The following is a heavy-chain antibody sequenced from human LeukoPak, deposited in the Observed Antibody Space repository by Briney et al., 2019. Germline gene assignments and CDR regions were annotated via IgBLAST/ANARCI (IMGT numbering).Heavy chain of an antibody. Sequence: PSETLSLTCTVSGGSISSSSYYWGWIRQPPEKGLEWIGSVYYSGCTYYSPSLKSRVTISVDTSKNQFSLKLSSVTAADTALYYRARQFRSRGSFDYYYYVMDVWGQGTTVTVSS. CDR1: GGSISSSSYY. J-gene: IGHJ6*02. CDR3: ARQFRSRGSFDYYYYVMDV. D-gene: IGHD6-13*01. CDR2: VYYSGCT. V-gene: IGHV4-39*01.